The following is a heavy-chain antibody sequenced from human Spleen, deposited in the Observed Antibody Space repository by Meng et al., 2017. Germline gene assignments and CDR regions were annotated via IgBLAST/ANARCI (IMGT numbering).Heavy chain of an antibody. CDR2: TYVGGST. CDR1: GDSISNYY. Sequence: QGQMQGSGPGLVKPSDTLSLTCSVSGDSISNYYWNWLRQPAGKRLEWIGRTYVGGSTDYNPSLRSRVTVSVDTSKNQISLRLASVTAADTAVYFCARGSAGDYYFDSWGQGTLVTVSS. D-gene: IGHD4-17*01. V-gene: IGHV4-4*07. J-gene: IGHJ4*02. CDR3: ARGSAGDYYFDS.